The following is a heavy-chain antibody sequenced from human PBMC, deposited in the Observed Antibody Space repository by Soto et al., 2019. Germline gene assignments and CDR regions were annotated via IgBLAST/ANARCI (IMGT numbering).Heavy chain of an antibody. CDR3: ARDPTFPEIVGADSYDY. V-gene: IGHV3-11*01. D-gene: IGHD1-26*01. CDR1: GFTFSDYY. CDR2: ISSSGSTI. J-gene: IGHJ4*02. Sequence: PGGSLRLSCAASGFTFSDYYMSWIRQAPGKGLEWVSYISSSGSTIYYADSVKGRFTISRDNAKNSLYLQMNSLRAEDTAVYYCARDPTFPEIVGADSYDYWGQGTLVTVSS.